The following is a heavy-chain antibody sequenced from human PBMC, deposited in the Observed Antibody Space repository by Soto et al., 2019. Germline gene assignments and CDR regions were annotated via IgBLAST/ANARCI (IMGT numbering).Heavy chain of an antibody. J-gene: IGHJ5*01. V-gene: IGHV4-59*01. CDR2: IYYSGST. D-gene: IGHD6-19*01. Sequence: PSETLSLTCTVSGGSISSYYWSWIRQPPGKGLEWIGYIYYSGSTNYNPSLKSRVTISVDTSKNQFSLKLSSVTAADTAVYYCARLGIAVYNWFDSWGQGTPVTVSS. CDR3: ARLGIAVYNWFDS. CDR1: GGSISSYY.